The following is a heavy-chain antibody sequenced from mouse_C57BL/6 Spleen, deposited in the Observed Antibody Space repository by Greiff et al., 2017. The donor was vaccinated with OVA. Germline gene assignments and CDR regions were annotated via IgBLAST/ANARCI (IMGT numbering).Heavy chain of an antibody. Sequence: EVQLVESGGGLVKPGGSLKLSCAASGFTFSSYAMSWVRQTPEKRLEWVATISDGGSYTYYPDNVKGRFTISRDNAKNNLYLQMSHLKSEDTAMYYCARDSDGPLYYFDYWGQGTTLTVSS. CDR2: ISDGGSYT. D-gene: IGHD2-3*01. CDR3: ARDSDGPLYYFDY. J-gene: IGHJ2*01. CDR1: GFTFSSYA. V-gene: IGHV5-4*01.